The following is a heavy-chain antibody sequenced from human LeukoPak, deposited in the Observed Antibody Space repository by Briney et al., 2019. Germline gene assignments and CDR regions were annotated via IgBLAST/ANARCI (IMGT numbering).Heavy chain of an antibody. Sequence: GGSLRLSCAASGFTFSSYDMHWVRQATGKGLEWVSAIGTAGDTYYPGSVKGRFTISRENAKNSLYLQMNSLRAGDTAVYYCARAGYSGYDRALGYWGQGTLVTVSS. V-gene: IGHV3-13*01. CDR3: ARAGYSGYDRALGY. CDR2: IGTAGDT. CDR1: GFTFSSYD. J-gene: IGHJ4*02. D-gene: IGHD5-12*01.